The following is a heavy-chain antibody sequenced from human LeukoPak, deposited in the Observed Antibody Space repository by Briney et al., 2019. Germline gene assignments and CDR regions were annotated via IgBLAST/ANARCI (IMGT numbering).Heavy chain of an antibody. J-gene: IGHJ4*02. Sequence: ASVKVSCKASGYTFTSYGISWVRQAPGQGLEWMGWISAYNGNTNYAQKLQGRATMTTDTSTSTAYMELRSLRSDDTAVYYCAREDGEQQLTHPFDYWGQGTLVTVSS. V-gene: IGHV1-18*01. CDR2: ISAYNGNT. CDR3: AREDGEQQLTHPFDY. D-gene: IGHD6-13*01. CDR1: GYTFTSYG.